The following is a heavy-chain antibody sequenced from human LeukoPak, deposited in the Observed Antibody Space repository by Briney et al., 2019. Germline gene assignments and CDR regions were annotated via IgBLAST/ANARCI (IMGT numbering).Heavy chain of an antibody. CDR1: GYTFTGYY. CDR3: ASPAAAISAANAFDI. V-gene: IGHV1-46*01. CDR2: INPSGGST. Sequence: ASVKVSCKASGYTFTGYYMHWVRQAPGQGLEWMGIINPSGGSTSYAQKFQGRVTMTRDTSTSTVYMELSSLRSEDTAVYYCASPAAAISAANAFDIWGQGTMVTVSS. D-gene: IGHD2-2*02. J-gene: IGHJ3*02.